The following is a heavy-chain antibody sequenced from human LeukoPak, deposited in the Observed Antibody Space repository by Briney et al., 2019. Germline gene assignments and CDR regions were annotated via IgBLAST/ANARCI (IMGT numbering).Heavy chain of an antibody. CDR2: IIPIFGTA. J-gene: IGHJ4*02. D-gene: IGHD6-13*01. CDR3: ARGISIRYSSSWYFFDY. Sequence: ASVKVSCKASGYTFTNYAMNWVRQAPGQGLEWMGGIIPIFGTANYAQKFQGRVTITADESTSTAYMELSSLRSEDTAVYYCARGISIRYSSSWYFFDYWGQGTLVTVSS. V-gene: IGHV1-69*13. CDR1: GYTFTNYA.